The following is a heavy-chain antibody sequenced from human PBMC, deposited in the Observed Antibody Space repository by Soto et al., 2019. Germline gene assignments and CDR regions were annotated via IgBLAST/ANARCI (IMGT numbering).Heavy chain of an antibody. D-gene: IGHD3-10*01. J-gene: IGHJ5*02. CDR3: ARAPFYSGSGNYNNLMFDA. CDR1: GGSIGGVGYS. Sequence: QLQLQESGSGLVKTSQTLSLTCAVSGGSIGGVGYSWSWIRQPPGGGLEWIGYLYHSGTFLKSPSVKTRHTMSLDMSKTQFSLTLNSMTAADTAVYYCARAPFYSGSGNYNNLMFDAWGQGIQVTVSS. V-gene: IGHV4-30-2*01. CDR2: LYHSGTF.